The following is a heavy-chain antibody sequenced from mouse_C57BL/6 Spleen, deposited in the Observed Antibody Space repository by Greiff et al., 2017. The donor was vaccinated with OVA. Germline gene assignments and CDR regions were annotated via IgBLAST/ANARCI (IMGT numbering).Heavy chain of an antibody. CDR2: ISSGSSTI. CDR1: GFTFSDYG. Sequence: EVKLMESGGGLVKPGGSLKLSCAASGFTFSDYGMHWVRQAPEKGLEWVAYISSGSSTIYYADTVKGRFTISRDNAKNTLFLQMTSLRSEDTAMYYCARRYYGSSYDFGYWGQGTTLTVSS. CDR3: ARRYYGSSYDFGY. D-gene: IGHD1-1*01. J-gene: IGHJ2*01. V-gene: IGHV5-17*01.